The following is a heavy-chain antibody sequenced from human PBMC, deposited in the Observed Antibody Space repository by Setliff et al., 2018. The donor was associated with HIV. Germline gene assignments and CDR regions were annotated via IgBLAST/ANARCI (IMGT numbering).Heavy chain of an antibody. CDR3: ARVPSGLWFGKWGN. CDR1: GGAISGSGYY. CDR2: ISNSGST. V-gene: IGHV4-30-4*01. D-gene: IGHD3-10*01. Sequence: PSETLSLTCSVSGGAISGSGYYWSWIRQPPGKALEWIGYISNSGSTYYNPSLKGRLTISVDPSKNHFSLNLTSVTAADTAVYYCARVPSGLWFGKWGNWGQGTLVTVSS. J-gene: IGHJ4*02.